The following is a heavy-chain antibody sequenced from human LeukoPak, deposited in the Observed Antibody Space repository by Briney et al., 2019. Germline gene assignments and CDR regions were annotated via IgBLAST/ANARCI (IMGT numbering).Heavy chain of an antibody. J-gene: IGHJ3*02. V-gene: IGHV1-2*02. CDR1: GYTFTGYY. CDR2: INPNSGGT. Sequence: ASVKVSCKASGYTFTGYYMHWVRQAPGRGLEWMGWINPNSGGTNYAQKFQGRVTMTRDTSISTAYMELSRLRSDDTAVYYCARDGRAEDYGDYVDAFDIWGQGTMVTVSS. D-gene: IGHD4-17*01. CDR3: ARDGRAEDYGDYVDAFDI.